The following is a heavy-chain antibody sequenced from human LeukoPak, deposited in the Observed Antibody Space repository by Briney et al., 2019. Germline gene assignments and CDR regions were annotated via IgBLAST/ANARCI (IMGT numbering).Heavy chain of an antibody. CDR2: IYYSGST. CDR3: ARHEIDSSGYYYYYYGMDV. V-gene: IGHV4-59*08. CDR1: GGSISGYY. D-gene: IGHD3-22*01. Sequence: SETLSLTCAVSGGSISGYYWSWIRQPPGKGLEWIGYIYYSGSTNYNPSLKSRVTISVDTSKNQFSLKLSSVTAADTAVYYCARHEIDSSGYYYYYYGMDVWGQGTTVTVSS. J-gene: IGHJ6*02.